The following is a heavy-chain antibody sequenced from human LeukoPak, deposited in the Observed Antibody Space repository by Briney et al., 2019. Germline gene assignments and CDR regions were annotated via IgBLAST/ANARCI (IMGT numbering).Heavy chain of an antibody. D-gene: IGHD2-15*01. CDR2: MYYSGST. V-gene: IGHV4-59*01. CDR3: ARLGWTSSGGSWYFDY. Sequence: SETLSLTCTVSGDTISGYYWNWIRQPPGKGLEWIGYMYYSGSTNYNPSLKSRVTILVDTSKNQFSLKLTSVTAADTAVYYCARLGWTSSGGSWYFDYWGQGTLVTVSS. CDR1: GDTISGYY. J-gene: IGHJ4*02.